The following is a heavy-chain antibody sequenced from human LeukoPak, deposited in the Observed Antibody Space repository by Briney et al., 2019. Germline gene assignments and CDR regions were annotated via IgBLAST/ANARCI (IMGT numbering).Heavy chain of an antibody. CDR2: INPNSGGT. CDR3: ARLWFGELRGNWFDP. Sequence: GASVKVSCKASGYTFTGYYMHWVRQAPGQGLEWMGWINPNSGGTNYAQKFQGRVTMTRDTSISTAYMELSRLRSDDTAVYYCARLWFGELRGNWFDPWGQGTLVTVSS. J-gene: IGHJ5*02. CDR1: GYTFTGYY. D-gene: IGHD3-10*01. V-gene: IGHV1-2*02.